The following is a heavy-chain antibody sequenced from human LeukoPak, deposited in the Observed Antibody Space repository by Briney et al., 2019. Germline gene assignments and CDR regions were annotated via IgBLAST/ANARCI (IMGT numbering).Heavy chain of an antibody. Sequence: GGSLRLSCAASGFTFSSYAMTWVRQAPGKGLEWVSSISDNGVSTYYADSVKGRFTISRDNSRNTLYLQMNSLRAEDTAIYYCAKTGPTVTPAWFDPWGQGTLVTVSS. CDR2: ISDNGVST. V-gene: IGHV3-23*01. CDR3: AKTGPTVTPAWFDP. D-gene: IGHD4-17*01. J-gene: IGHJ5*02. CDR1: GFTFSSYA.